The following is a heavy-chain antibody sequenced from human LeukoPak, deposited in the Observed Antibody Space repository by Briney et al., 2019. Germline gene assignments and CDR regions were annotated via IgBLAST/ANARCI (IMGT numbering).Heavy chain of an antibody. J-gene: IGHJ5*02. CDR2: INPSGGST. Sequence: ASVKVSCKASGYTFTSYYMHWVRQAPGQGLEWMGIINPSGGSTSYAQKFQGRVTMTEDTSTDTAYMELSSLRSEDTAVYYCATVTSYYGDYVGDWFDPWGQGTLVTVSS. CDR1: GYTFTSYY. CDR3: ATVTSYYGDYVGDWFDP. V-gene: IGHV1-46*01. D-gene: IGHD4-17*01.